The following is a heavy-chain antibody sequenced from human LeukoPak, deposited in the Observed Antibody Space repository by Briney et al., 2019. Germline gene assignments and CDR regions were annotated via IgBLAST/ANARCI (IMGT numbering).Heavy chain of an antibody. Sequence: GGSLRLSCAASGFTVSSNYMSWVRQAPGKGLEWVSAIYSGGSTYYADSVKGRFTISRDNSKNTLYLQMNSLRAEDTAVYYCAREVRPSGVYDYWGQGTLVTVSS. CDR1: GFTVSSNY. CDR3: AREVRPSGVYDY. D-gene: IGHD3-10*01. V-gene: IGHV3-53*01. J-gene: IGHJ4*02. CDR2: IYSGGST.